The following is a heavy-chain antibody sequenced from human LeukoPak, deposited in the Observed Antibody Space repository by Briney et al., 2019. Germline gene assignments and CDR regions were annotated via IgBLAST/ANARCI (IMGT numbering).Heavy chain of an antibody. D-gene: IGHD1-1*01. J-gene: IGHJ4*02. CDR1: GGSLSSFS. Sequence: SDPLSLPCTLSGGSLSSFSSSWLRHPRGKGLEWIGYMQASEDNSLNPALKSRVNVSVDTSKNELPLHLSSVTAADTAVYYCARLVRNWNGHFDSWGQGILVTVSS. V-gene: IGHV4-4*09. CDR2: MQASEDN. CDR3: ARLVRNWNGHFDS.